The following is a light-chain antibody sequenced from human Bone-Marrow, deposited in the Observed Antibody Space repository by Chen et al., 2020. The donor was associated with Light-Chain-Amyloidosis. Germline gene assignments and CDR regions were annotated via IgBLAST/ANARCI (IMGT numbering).Light chain of an antibody. V-gene: IGKV3-20*01. CDR2: GSS. CDR1: QTISSNY. CDR3: QQYGTSPLT. J-gene: IGKJ4*01. Sequence: EFALQRSPGTLSLSLGEGANLSCRASQTISSNYLTWYQQRFGQAPRLLIYGSSSRDTGIPDRVTGSGSGTDFTLTINRLEPEDFAMYYCQQYGTSPLTFGGVTKVEIK.